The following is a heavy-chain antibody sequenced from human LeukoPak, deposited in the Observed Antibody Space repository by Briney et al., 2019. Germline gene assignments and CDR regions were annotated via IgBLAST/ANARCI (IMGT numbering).Heavy chain of an antibody. CDR3: ARAAGDYYFDY. D-gene: IGHD6-13*01. Sequence: ASVKVSCKASGYTFTGYYMHWVRQAPGQWLEWMGWINPNSGGTNYAQKFQGWVTMTRDTSISTAYMELSRLRSDDTAVYYCARAAGDYYFDYWGQGTLVTVSS. V-gene: IGHV1-2*04. CDR2: INPNSGGT. J-gene: IGHJ4*02. CDR1: GYTFTGYY.